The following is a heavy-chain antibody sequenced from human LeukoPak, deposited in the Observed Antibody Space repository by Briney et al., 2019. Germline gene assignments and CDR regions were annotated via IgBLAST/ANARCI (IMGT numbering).Heavy chain of an antibody. J-gene: IGHJ5*02. V-gene: IGHV4-59*01. D-gene: IGHD2-2*01. CDR3: ARLTVPLRFDP. CDR2: IYYSGST. Sequence: SETLSLTCTVSGGSISSYYWSWIRQPPGKGLEWIGYIYYSGSTNYNPSLKSRVTISVDTSKNQFSPKLSSVTAADTAVYYCARLTVPLRFDPWGQGTLVTVSS. CDR1: GGSISSYY.